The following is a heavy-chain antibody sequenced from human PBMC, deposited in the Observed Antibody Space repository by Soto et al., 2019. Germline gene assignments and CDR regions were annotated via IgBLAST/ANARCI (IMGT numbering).Heavy chain of an antibody. CDR1: GYTFTSYG. V-gene: IGHV1-18*01. J-gene: IGHJ6*01. Sequence: AAVKVSFKASGYTFTSYGISWVRQAPGQGLDCIGWISAYNGNTNYAQKLQGRVTMTTDTSTSTAYMELRSLRSADTAVYYCAGCAGVSWFTIFGVFNYGMEVWGQGTTVTVAS. CDR2: ISAYNGNT. CDR3: AGCAGVSWFTIFGVFNYGMEV. D-gene: IGHD3-3*01.